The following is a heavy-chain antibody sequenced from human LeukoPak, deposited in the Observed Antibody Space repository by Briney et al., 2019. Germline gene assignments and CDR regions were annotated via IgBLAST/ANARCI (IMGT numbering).Heavy chain of an antibody. CDR2: ISYDGSNK. V-gene: IGHV3-30-3*01. Sequence: PGRSLRLSCAASGFTFSSYAMHWVRQAPGKGLEWEAVISYDGSNKYYADSVKGRFTISRDNSKNTLYLQMDSLRAEDTAVYYCEVSRLYSSSGYWGQGTLVTVSS. CDR3: EVSRLYSSSGY. J-gene: IGHJ4*02. D-gene: IGHD6-6*01. CDR1: GFTFSSYA.